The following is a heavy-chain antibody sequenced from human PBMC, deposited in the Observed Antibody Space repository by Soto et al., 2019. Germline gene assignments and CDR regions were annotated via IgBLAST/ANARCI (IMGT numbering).Heavy chain of an antibody. D-gene: IGHD5-12*01. CDR3: AKDIGYSVDEVLYFDL. V-gene: IGHV3-30*18. CDR2: TSYHGNKE. J-gene: IGHJ2*01. CDR1: GFTFSTCG. Sequence: QVELVESGGGVVQPGRSLRLSCAASGFTFSTCGMHWVRQAPGKGLEWVALTSYHGNKEYYADSVKGRITISRDNSKNTLYLQMNSLRAEDTAVYYCAKDIGYSVDEVLYFDLWGRGTLFTVSS.